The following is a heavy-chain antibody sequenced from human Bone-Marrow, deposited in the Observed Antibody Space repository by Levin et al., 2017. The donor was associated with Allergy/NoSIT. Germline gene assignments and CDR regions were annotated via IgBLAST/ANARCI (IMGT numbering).Heavy chain of an antibody. V-gene: IGHV3-13*01. CDR2: IGTAGDT. Sequence: PGGSLRLSCAASGFTFSSYDMHWVRQATGKGLEWVSAIGTAGDTYYPGSVKGRFTISRENAKNSLYLQMNSLRAGDTAVYYCARAASGYCTNGVCPPDYYGMDVWGQGTTVTVSS. CDR1: GFTFSSYD. D-gene: IGHD2-8*01. CDR3: ARAASGYCTNGVCPPDYYGMDV. J-gene: IGHJ6*02.